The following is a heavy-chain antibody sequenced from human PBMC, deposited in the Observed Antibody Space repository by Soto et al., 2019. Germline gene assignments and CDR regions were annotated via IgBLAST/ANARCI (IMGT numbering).Heavy chain of an antibody. V-gene: IGHV1-69*13. CDR3: ARGGSPYVWFNEF. J-gene: IGHJ4*02. CDR2: ILPVFGTT. CDR1: GGLFSSFA. D-gene: IGHD3-16*01. Sequence: SVKVSCKDSGGLFSSFAISWVRQAPGQGLEWLGGILPVFGTTNYPEKFQDRVTITADESTNTAYMELSSLTSGDTAIYYCARGGSPYVWFNEFWGQGTLVTVSS.